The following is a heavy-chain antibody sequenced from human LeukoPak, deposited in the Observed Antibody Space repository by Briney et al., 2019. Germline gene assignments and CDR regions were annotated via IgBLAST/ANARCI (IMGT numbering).Heavy chain of an antibody. V-gene: IGHV3-30*02. CDR2: IRYDGSNK. Sequence: AGGSLRLSCAASGFTFSSYGMHWVRQAPGKGLEWVAFIRYDGSNKYYADSVKGRFTISRDNAKNSLYLQMNSLRAEDTAVYYCARDAIFVPQAFDYWGQGTLVTVSS. J-gene: IGHJ4*02. D-gene: IGHD3-3*02. CDR3: ARDAIFVPQAFDY. CDR1: GFTFSSYG.